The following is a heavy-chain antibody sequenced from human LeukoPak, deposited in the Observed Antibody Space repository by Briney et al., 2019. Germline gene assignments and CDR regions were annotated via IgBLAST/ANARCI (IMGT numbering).Heavy chain of an antibody. CDR2: ISSSSSYI. J-gene: IGHJ4*02. Sequence: GGSLRLSCAASGFTFDDYGMSWVRQAPGKGLEWVSSISSSSSYIYYADSVKGRITISRDNAKNSLYLQMNSLRVEDTAVYYCARDKDVYFDYWGQGTLVTVSS. V-gene: IGHV3-21*01. CDR1: GFTFDDYG. CDR3: ARDKDVYFDY.